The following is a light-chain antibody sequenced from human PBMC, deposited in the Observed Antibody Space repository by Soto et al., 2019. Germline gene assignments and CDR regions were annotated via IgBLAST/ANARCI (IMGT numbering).Light chain of an antibody. Sequence: DIQMTQSPSSLSASLGDRVTITCRASQGIGVYLAWFQQKPGKVPRLLIYAASALQPGVPSRFSGGGSGTDFTLTINSLQPEDVATYYCQKYNSAPLTFGGGTKVEIK. CDR1: QGIGVY. J-gene: IGKJ4*01. CDR3: QKYNSAPLT. V-gene: IGKV1-27*01. CDR2: AAS.